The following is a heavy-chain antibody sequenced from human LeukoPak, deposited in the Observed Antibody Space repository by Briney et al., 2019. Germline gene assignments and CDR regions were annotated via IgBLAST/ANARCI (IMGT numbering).Heavy chain of an antibody. CDR2: YHYSGST. Sequence: SETLSLTCTVSGGSISSSSYYWGWIRQPPGKGLEWIGSYHYSGSTNYHPSLKSRVTILVDTSKNQFSLKLSSVTAADTAVYYCARGYCSGGSCYSYYYYNYMDVWGKGTTVTVSS. V-gene: IGHV4-39*07. CDR3: ARGYCSGGSCYSYYYYNYMDV. D-gene: IGHD2-15*01. CDR1: GGSISSSSYY. J-gene: IGHJ6*03.